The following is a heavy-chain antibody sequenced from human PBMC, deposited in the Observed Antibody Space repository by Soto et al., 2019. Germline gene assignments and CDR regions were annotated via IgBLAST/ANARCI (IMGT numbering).Heavy chain of an antibody. V-gene: IGHV3-30*18. CDR2: ISYDGSNK. J-gene: IGHJ4*02. D-gene: IGHD6-19*01. CDR3: AKDGPPPYSSGCWGLDY. Sequence: QVQLVESGGGVVQPGRSLRLSCAASGFTFSSYGMHWVRQAPGKGLEWLAVISYDGSNKYYADSLKGRFTISRDNFKNTLYLRRTGLRAEDTAVYYCAKDGPPPYSSGCWGLDYWGQGTLMVVS. CDR1: GFTFSSYG.